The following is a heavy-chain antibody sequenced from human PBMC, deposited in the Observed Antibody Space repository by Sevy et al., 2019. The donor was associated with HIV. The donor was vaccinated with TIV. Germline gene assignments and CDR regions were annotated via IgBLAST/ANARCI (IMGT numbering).Heavy chain of an antibody. CDR1: QFNFDTYA. J-gene: IGHJ4*02. D-gene: IGHD3-10*01. Sequence: GGSVRLSCVASQFNFDTYAIHWVRQAPGKGLEWVAMIWYGGSSKDYAESVKGRFAISGDNSQNTAFLQMNSLRAEDTGVYYCATNMVHAGTYDSYFNFWGQGSLVTVSS. CDR2: IWYGGSSK. CDR3: ATNMVHAGTYDSYFNF. V-gene: IGHV3-33*01.